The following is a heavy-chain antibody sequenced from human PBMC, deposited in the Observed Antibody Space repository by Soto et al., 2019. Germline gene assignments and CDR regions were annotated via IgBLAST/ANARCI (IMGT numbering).Heavy chain of an antibody. V-gene: IGHV4-34*01. D-gene: IGHD5-18*01. J-gene: IGHJ4*02. CDR2: INHSGST. CDR3: ARYSYGTSFDY. Sequence: SETLSLTCAVYGGSFSGYYWSWIRQPPGKGLEWIGEINHSGSTNYNPFLKSRVTISVDTSKNQFSLKLSSVTAADTAVYYCARYSYGTSFDYWGQGTLVTVSS. CDR1: GGSFSGYY.